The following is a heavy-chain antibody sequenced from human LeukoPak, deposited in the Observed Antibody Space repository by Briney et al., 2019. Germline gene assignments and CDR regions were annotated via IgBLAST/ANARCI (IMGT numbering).Heavy chain of an antibody. CDR1: GGSFSGYY. V-gene: IGHV4-34*01. J-gene: IGHJ4*02. Sequence: PSETLSLTCAVYGGSFSGYYWSWIRQPPGKGLEWIGEINHSGSTNYNPSLKSRVTISVDTSKNQFSLKLSSVTAADTAVYYCARHPFWFGANFDYWGQGTLVTVSS. CDR2: INHSGST. CDR3: ARHPFWFGANFDY. D-gene: IGHD3-10*01.